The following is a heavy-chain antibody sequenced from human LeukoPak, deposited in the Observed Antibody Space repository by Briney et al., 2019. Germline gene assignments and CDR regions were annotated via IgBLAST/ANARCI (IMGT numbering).Heavy chain of an antibody. CDR3: ARHLNVYGDQGGGDY. D-gene: IGHD4-17*01. Sequence: GESLKISCKGSGYTFTSYWIGWVRQMPGKGLEWMGIIHPGDSHTRFSPSFQGQVTISADKSISTAYLQWSSLKASDTAMYYCARHLNVYGDQGGGDYGGQEPLVPVSS. V-gene: IGHV5-51*01. CDR1: GYTFTSYW. J-gene: IGHJ4*02. CDR2: IHPGDSHT.